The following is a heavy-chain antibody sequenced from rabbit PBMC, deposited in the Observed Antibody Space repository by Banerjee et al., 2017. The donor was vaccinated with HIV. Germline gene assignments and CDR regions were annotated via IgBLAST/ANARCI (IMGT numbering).Heavy chain of an antibody. J-gene: IGHJ4*01. Sequence: QQQLEESGGDLVKPEGSLTLTCTASGFSFSSSYWICWVRQAPGKGLEWIACIYAGSSDSTYYASWAEGRFTISSTSSTTGTLQMTSLTAADTATYFCARDLAGVIGWNFDLWGPGTLVTVS. CDR2: IYAGSSDST. V-gene: IGHV1S45*01. CDR3: ARDLAGVIGWNFDL. D-gene: IGHD4-1*01. CDR1: GFSFSSSYW.